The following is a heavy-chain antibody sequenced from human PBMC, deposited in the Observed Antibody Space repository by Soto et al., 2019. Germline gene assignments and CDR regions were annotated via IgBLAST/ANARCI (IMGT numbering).Heavy chain of an antibody. CDR2: INAGNGNT. J-gene: IGHJ4*02. Sequence: QVQLVQSGAEEKKPGASVKVSCKASGYTFTSYVMHWVRQAPGQRLEWMGWINAGNGNTKYSQNFQDRVTFTRDTSASTAYMELSSLSAEDTAVYYCARDSGHRTSWLFNYWGQGTLVTVSS. D-gene: IGHD6-13*01. V-gene: IGHV1-3*05. CDR3: ARDSGHRTSWLFNY. CDR1: GYTFTSYV.